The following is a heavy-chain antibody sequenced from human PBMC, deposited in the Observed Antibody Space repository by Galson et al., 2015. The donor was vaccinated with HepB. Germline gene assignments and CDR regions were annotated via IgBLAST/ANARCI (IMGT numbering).Heavy chain of an antibody. Sequence: SLRLSCAASGFTFGSYEMNWVRQAPGKGLEWVSYISSSGSTIYYADSVKGRFTISRDNAKNSLYLQMNSLRAEDTAVYYCARDRDVVVVAATPDWYFDLWGRGTLVTVSS. J-gene: IGHJ2*01. CDR1: GFTFGSYE. D-gene: IGHD2-15*01. CDR2: ISSSGSTI. CDR3: ARDRDVVVVAATPDWYFDL. V-gene: IGHV3-48*03.